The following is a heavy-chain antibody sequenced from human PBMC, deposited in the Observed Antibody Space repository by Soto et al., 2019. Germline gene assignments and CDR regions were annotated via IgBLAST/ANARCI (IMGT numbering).Heavy chain of an antibody. CDR2: IYYSGST. Sequence: SETLSLTCTVSGGSISSSSYYWGWIRQPPGKGLEWIGSIYYSGSTYYNPSLKSRVTISVDTSKNQFSLKLSSVTAADTAVYYCASLLWELRYFDYWGQGTLVTVSS. J-gene: IGHJ4*02. CDR1: GGSISSSSYY. V-gene: IGHV4-39*07. D-gene: IGHD1-26*01. CDR3: ASLLWELRYFDY.